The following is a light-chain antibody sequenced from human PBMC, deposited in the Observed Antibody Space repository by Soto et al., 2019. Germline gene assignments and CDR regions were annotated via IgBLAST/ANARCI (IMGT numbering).Light chain of an antibody. V-gene: IGKV1-5*03. CDR1: QSISSW. J-gene: IGKJ2*01. Sequence: DIQMTQSPSTLSASVGDRVTITCRAGQSISSWLVWYRQTPGKAPELLIYKASILESGVPSSFSGSGSGTEFTLTISSLQPDDFATYYCQQYYSYPYTFGQGTKLEIK. CDR2: KAS. CDR3: QQYYSYPYT.